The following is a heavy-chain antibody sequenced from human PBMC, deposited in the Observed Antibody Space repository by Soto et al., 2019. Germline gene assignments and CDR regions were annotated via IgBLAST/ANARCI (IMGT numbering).Heavy chain of an antibody. V-gene: IGHV1-69*01. D-gene: IGHD3-10*01. J-gene: IGHJ3*02. CDR2: IIPIFGTA. Sequence: QVQLVQSGAEVKKPGSSVKVSCKASGGTFSSYAISWVRQAPGQGLEWMGGIIPIFGTANYAQKFQGRVTITADESTSTAYMELSSLSAEDTALYYCARVAFGEFSVGDAFDIWGQGTMVTVSS. CDR1: GGTFSSYA. CDR3: ARVAFGEFSVGDAFDI.